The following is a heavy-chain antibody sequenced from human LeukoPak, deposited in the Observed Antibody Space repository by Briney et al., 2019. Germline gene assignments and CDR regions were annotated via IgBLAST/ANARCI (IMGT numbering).Heavy chain of an antibody. D-gene: IGHD5-24*01. CDR3: AKIRDGYNFVRI. Sequence: GASLQISCKGSGSRFTSYWIGWVRQMPGKGLEWMGIIYPGDSDTRYSPSFQGQVTISADKSISTAYLQWSSLKASDTAMYYCAKIRDGYNFVRIWGQGTLVTVSS. CDR2: IYPGDSDT. CDR1: GSRFTSYW. J-gene: IGHJ4*02. V-gene: IGHV5-51*01.